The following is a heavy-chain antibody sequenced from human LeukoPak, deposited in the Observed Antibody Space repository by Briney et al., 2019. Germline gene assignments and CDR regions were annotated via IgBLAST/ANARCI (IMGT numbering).Heavy chain of an antibody. CDR1: GGSFSGYY. CDR3: ARSFSYSSSWPFGY. CDR2: INHSEST. V-gene: IGHV4-34*01. J-gene: IGHJ4*02. Sequence: PSETLSLTCAFYGGSFSGYYWSWIRQPPGKGLEWIGEINHSESTNYNPSLKSRVTISVDTSKNQFSLKLSSVTAADTAVCYCARSFSYSSSWPFGYWGQGTLVTVSS. D-gene: IGHD6-13*01.